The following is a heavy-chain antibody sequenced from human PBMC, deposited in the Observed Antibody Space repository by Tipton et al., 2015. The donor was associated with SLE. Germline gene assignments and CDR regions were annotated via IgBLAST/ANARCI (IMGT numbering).Heavy chain of an antibody. D-gene: IGHD6-13*01. CDR2: ISGSGGST. V-gene: IGHV3-23*01. Sequence: GSLRLSCAASGFTFSSYAMSWVRQAPGKGLEWVSAISGSGGSTYYADSVKGRFTISRDNSKNTLYLQMNSLRAEDTAVYYCARVYSSNWYDYYYMDVWGKGTTVTVSS. CDR3: ARVYSSNWYDYYYMDV. J-gene: IGHJ6*03. CDR1: GFTFSSYA.